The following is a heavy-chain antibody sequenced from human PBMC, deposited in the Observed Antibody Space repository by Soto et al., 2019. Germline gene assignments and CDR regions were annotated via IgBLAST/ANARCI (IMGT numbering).Heavy chain of an antibody. J-gene: IGHJ4*02. CDR3: AKGSLEYSASVDN. D-gene: IGHD4-4*01. CDR1: GFSFSSYA. CDR2: ISARGGSS. V-gene: IGHV3-23*01. Sequence: DVQLLESGGGLVQPGGSLRLSCAASGFSFSSYAMVWVRQAPGKGLEWVSVISARGGSSYFADSVKGRFTISRDNSKNVLSLEMNSLIAEDTAIYICAKGSLEYSASVDNWGQGTPVLVSS.